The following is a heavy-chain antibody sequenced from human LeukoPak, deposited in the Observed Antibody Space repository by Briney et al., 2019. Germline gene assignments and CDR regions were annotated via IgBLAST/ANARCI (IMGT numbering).Heavy chain of an antibody. V-gene: IGHV3-30*02. CDR3: AKEIWPTVTTPGHTHFDY. CDR1: GFTFSTYG. Sequence: PGGSLRLSCAASGFTFSTYGMHWVRQAPGKGLEWVAFIRYDGRNKYYADSVKGRFTISRDNSKNTLCLRMNSLRAEDTAVYYCAKEIWPTVTTPGHTHFDYWGQGTLVTVSS. J-gene: IGHJ4*02. D-gene: IGHD4-17*01. CDR2: IRYDGRNK.